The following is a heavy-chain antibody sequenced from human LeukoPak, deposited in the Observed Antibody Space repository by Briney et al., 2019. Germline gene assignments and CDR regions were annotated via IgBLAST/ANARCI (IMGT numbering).Heavy chain of an antibody. J-gene: IGHJ4*02. CDR1: GGSISSYY. CDR2: IYYSGST. Sequence: PSETLSLTCTVSGGSISSYYWSWIRQPPGKGLEWIGYIYYSGSTNYNPFLKSRVTISVDTSKNQFSLKLSSVTAADTAVYYCARARITMVRESPVFMDYFDYWGQGTLVTVSS. CDR3: ARARITMVRESPVFMDYFDY. V-gene: IGHV4-59*01. D-gene: IGHD3-10*01.